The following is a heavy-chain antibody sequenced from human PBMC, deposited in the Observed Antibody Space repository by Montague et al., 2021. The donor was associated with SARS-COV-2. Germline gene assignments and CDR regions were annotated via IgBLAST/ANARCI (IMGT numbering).Heavy chain of an antibody. CDR2: FYYSGST. CDR3: ARLGDQLRLDYWFDP. D-gene: IGHD2-2*01. J-gene: IGHJ5*02. V-gene: IGHV4-39*01. CDR1: GGPISSSSYY. Sequence: SETLSLTCTVSGGPISSSSYYWGWICQPPGKGLEWIGCFYYSGSTYSNPSLKSRVTISADTSKNQFSLKLSSVTAADTAVYYGARLGDQLRLDYWFDPWGQGTLVTVSS.